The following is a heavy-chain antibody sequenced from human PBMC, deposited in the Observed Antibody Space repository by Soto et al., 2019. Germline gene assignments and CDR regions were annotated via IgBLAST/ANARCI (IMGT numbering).Heavy chain of an antibody. D-gene: IGHD3-3*01. Sequence: QVQLVQSGAVVKKPGSSVKVSCKASGGTFSSYAISWVRQAPGQGLEWMGGVIPIFGTANYAQKFQGRVTITADESTSTAYMELSSLRSEDTAVYYCARETRRYDAHRPPIDYGMDVWGQGTTVTVSS. V-gene: IGHV1-69*01. J-gene: IGHJ6*02. CDR2: VIPIFGTA. CDR1: GGTFSSYA. CDR3: ARETRRYDAHRPPIDYGMDV.